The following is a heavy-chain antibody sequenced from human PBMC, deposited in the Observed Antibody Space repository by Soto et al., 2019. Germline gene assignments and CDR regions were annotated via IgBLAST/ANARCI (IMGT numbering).Heavy chain of an antibody. V-gene: IGHV1-69*01. Sequence: QVQLVQSGAEVKKPGSSVTVSCKASGGTFSNYAINWVQQAPGQGLEWLGGFIPVFDSTRYAQKFLGRVTITADESTSTAYMELSSLRSEDTAVYYCARALYSSTWSYYYYGMDVWGQGTTVTVSS. CDR1: GGTFSNYA. J-gene: IGHJ6*02. D-gene: IGHD6-13*01. CDR2: FIPVFDST. CDR3: ARALYSSTWSYYYYGMDV.